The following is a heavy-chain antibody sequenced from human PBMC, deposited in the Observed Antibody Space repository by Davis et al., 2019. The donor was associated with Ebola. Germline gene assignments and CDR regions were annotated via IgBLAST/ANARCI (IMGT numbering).Heavy chain of an antibody. CDR3: AKDIDIVVVPAAEYYYYGMDV. CDR2: ISGDGGST. D-gene: IGHD2-2*01. Sequence: PGGSLRLSCAASGFTFDDYAMHWVRQAPGKGLEWVSLISGDGGSTYYADSVKGRFTISRDNSKNSLYLQMNSLRTEDTALYYCAKDIDIVVVPAAEYYYYGMDVWGQGTTVTVSS. V-gene: IGHV3-43*02. CDR1: GFTFDDYA. J-gene: IGHJ6*02.